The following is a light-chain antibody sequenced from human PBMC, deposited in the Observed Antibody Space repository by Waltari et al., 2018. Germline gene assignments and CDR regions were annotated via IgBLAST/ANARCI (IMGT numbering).Light chain of an antibody. J-gene: IGKJ2*01. CDR2: GAS. CDR1: QSVSSN. CDR3: QQYNNWPPYT. V-gene: IGKV3-15*01. Sequence: EIVMTQSPATLSVSPGERATLSCRASQSVSSNLPWYQQKPGQAPRLLIYGASTRATGIPATFSGSGSGTEFTLTISSLQSEDFAVYYCQQYNNWPPYTFGQGTKLEIK.